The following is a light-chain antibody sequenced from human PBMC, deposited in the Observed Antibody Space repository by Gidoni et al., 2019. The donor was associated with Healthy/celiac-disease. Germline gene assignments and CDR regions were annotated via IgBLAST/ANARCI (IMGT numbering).Light chain of an antibody. CDR1: HSINTW. CDR2: DAS. CDR3: QQYNSDSPT. Sequence: DIQMTQSPSILSVSVGDSVTITCRASHSINTWLAWYRQKPGEAPKLLISDASILESGVPSRFSSLQPDDFATYYCQQYNSDSPTFGQGTRLDIK. J-gene: IGKJ5*01. V-gene: IGKV1-5*01.